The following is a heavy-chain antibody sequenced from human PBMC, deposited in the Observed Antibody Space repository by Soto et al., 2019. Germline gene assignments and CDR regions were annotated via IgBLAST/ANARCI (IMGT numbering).Heavy chain of an antibody. Sequence: EASVKVSCKTSGYIFHNYGISWVRQAPGQGLEWMGWISDYNGNTKYAQKFQGRVTMATDTSTGTAYMELRSLRSDDTAVYYCAREGYYSGSESYSPPRYYGMDVWGQGTTVTVSS. CDR2: ISDYNGNT. V-gene: IGHV1-18*01. D-gene: IGHD3-10*01. J-gene: IGHJ6*02. CDR1: GYIFHNYG. CDR3: AREGYYSGSESYSPPRYYGMDV.